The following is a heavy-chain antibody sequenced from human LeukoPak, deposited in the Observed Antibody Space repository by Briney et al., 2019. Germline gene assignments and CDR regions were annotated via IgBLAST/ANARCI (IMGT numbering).Heavy chain of an antibody. V-gene: IGHV7-4-1*02. J-gene: IGHJ4*02. Sequence: ASVEVSCKASGYTFTSYAMNWVRQAPGQGLEWMGWINTNTGNPTYAQGFTGRFVFSLDTSVSTAYLQISSLKAEDTAVYYCARDPRTLSSTRGYFDYWGQGTLVTVSS. CDR2: INTNTGNP. D-gene: IGHD2-2*01. CDR3: ARDPRTLSSTRGYFDY. CDR1: GYTFTSYA.